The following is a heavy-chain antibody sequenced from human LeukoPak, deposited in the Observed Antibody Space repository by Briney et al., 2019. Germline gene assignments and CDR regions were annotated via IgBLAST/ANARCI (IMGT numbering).Heavy chain of an antibody. Sequence: GGFLRLSCAVSGFIFDDYAMHWVRQAPGKGLEWVSLISWDGGSTYYADSVKGRFTISRDNSKNSLYLQMNSLRAEDTALYYCAKDDSSGQGGYFDYWGQGTLVTVSS. CDR2: ISWDGGST. CDR3: AKDDSSGQGGYFDY. D-gene: IGHD3-22*01. CDR1: GFIFDDYA. V-gene: IGHV3-43D*03. J-gene: IGHJ4*02.